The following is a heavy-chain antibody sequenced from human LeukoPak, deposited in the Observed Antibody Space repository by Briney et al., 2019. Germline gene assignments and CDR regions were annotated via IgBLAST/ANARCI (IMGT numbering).Heavy chain of an antibody. V-gene: IGHV3-30-3*02. J-gene: IGHJ6*04. CDR2: ISYDGSNK. Sequence: SGGSLRLSCAASGFTFSSYAMHWVRQAPGKGLEWVAVISYDGSNKYYADSVKGRFTISRDNSKNTLYLQMNSLRAEDTAVYYCAKPSESWVRGPTSVGMDVWGKGTTVTVSS. CDR3: AKPSESWVRGPTSVGMDV. CDR1: GFTFSSYA. D-gene: IGHD3-10*01.